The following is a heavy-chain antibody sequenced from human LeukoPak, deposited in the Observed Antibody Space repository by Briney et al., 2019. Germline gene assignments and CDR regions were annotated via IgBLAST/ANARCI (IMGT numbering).Heavy chain of an antibody. CDR1: GGSINSSSYY. J-gene: IGHJ5*02. CDR3: ARKRVRSGWFDP. Sequence: PSETLSLTCTVSGGSINSSSYYWGWIRQPPGKGLEWIGSVYYSGSTHYNPSLKSQVTISVDTSKNHFSLRLSSVTAADTAVYYCARKRVRSGWFDPWGQGTLVTVSS. CDR2: VYYSGST. D-gene: IGHD3-3*01. V-gene: IGHV4-39*02.